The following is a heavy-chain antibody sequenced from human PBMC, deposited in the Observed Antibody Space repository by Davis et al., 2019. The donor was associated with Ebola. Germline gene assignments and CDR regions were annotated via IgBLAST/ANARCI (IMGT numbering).Heavy chain of an antibody. D-gene: IGHD1-1*01. Sequence: ESLKISCAVSGFTFSSYWMSWVRQSPGKGLEWIGKISHGGVSDYNPSLKSRVIISVDPSKNQFSLRMNSLTAADAAIYYCARTAKASVSASGLGYTYFDPWSQGTLVTVSS. CDR3: ARTAKASVSASGLGYTYFDP. V-gene: IGHV4-34*01. CDR1: GFTFSSYW. CDR2: ISHGGVS. J-gene: IGHJ5*02.